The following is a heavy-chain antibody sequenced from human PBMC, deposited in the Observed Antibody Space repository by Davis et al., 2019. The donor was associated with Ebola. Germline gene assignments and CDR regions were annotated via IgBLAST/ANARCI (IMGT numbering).Heavy chain of an antibody. D-gene: IGHD3-22*01. CDR3: ASSSYHYYYHGMDV. J-gene: IGHJ6*01. CDR1: VITFSSYA. Sequence: GGSLRLSCTDSVITFSSYAMTWVRQAPGKGLEWVSAISGSGGTTYCAGSVKGRFTVSRDNSKKTMYLQMNSLRGEDTAVYYCASSSYHYYYHGMDVWGQGTTVTVSS. V-gene: IGHV3-23*01. CDR2: ISGSGGTT.